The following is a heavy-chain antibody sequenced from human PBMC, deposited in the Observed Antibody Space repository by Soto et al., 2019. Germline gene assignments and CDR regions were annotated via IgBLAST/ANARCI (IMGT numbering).Heavy chain of an antibody. CDR1: GGSISSSSYY. Sequence: SETLSLTCTVSGGSISSSSYYWGWIRQPPGKGLEWIGSIYYSGTTYYNPSLKSRVTMSVDTSKNQFSLKLTSVTAVDTAVYYCASGLSGLRYFDWSPYYYGMDVSGQGTTVTVSS. V-gene: IGHV4-39*07. D-gene: IGHD3-9*01. CDR2: IYYSGTT. J-gene: IGHJ6*02. CDR3: ASGLSGLRYFDWSPYYYGMDV.